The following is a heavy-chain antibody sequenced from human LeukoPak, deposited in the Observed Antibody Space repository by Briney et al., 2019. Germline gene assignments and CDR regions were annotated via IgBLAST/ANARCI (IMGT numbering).Heavy chain of an antibody. V-gene: IGHV4-34*01. J-gene: IGHJ4*02. D-gene: IGHD3-10*01. CDR1: GGSFSGYY. CDR2: INHSGST. CDR3: ARHSRSGSFNFYGSGSYYPDY. Sequence: SETLSLTCAVYGGSFSGYYWSWIRQPPGKGLEWIGEINHSGSTNYNPSLKSRVTISVDTSKNQFSLKLSSVTAADTAVYYCARHSRSGSFNFYGSGSYYPDYWGQGTLVTVSS.